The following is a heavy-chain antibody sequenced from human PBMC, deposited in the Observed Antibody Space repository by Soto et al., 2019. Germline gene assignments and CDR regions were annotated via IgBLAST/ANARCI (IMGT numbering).Heavy chain of an antibody. J-gene: IGHJ6*02. CDR2: INHSGST. D-gene: IGHD6-13*01. CDR3: ASVAPGKQLVRWYYYYGMDV. V-gene: IGHV4-34*01. Sequence: SETLSLTCAVYGGSFSGYYWSWIRQPPGKGLEWIGEINHSGSTNYNPSLKSRVTISVDTSKNQFSLKLSSVTAADTAVYYCASVAPGKQLVRWYYYYGMDVWGQGITVTDSS. CDR1: GGSFSGYY.